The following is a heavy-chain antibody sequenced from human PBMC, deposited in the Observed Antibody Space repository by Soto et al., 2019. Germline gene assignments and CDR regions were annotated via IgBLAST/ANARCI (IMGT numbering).Heavy chain of an antibody. CDR2: IYYSGST. CDR1: GGSITSGGYY. D-gene: IGHD3-10*01. CDR3: ARDYGSGSFDY. Sequence: QVQLQASGPGLVKPSQTLSLTCTVSGGSITSGGYYWSWIRQHPGKGLEWIGYIYYSGSTYYNPSLKSRVTISVDTSKNQFSLKLSSVTAADTVVYYCARDYGSGSFDYWGQGTLVTVSS. J-gene: IGHJ4*02. V-gene: IGHV4-31*03.